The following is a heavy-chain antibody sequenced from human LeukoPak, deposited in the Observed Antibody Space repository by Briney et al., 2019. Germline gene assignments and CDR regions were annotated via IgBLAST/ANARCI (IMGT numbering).Heavy chain of an antibody. CDR2: ISGSGGST. CDR1: GFTFSSYA. V-gene: IGHV3-23*01. CDR3: ARDPMSGSYSVWFDP. J-gene: IGHJ5*02. Sequence: GGSLRLSCAASGFTFSSYAMSWVRQAPGKGLEWVSAISGSGGSTYYADSVKGRFTISRDNAKNSLYLQMNSLRAEDTAVYYCARDPMSGSYSVWFDPWGQGTLVTVSS. D-gene: IGHD1-26*01.